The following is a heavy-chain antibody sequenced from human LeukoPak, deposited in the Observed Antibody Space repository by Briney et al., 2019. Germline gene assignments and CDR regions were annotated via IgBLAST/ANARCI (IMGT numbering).Heavy chain of an antibody. CDR1: GFTFSSYG. Sequence: GGSLRLSCAASGFTFSSYGMHWVRQAPGKGLEWVAVISYDGSNKYYADSVKGRFTISRDNSKKTLYLQMNSLRAEDTAVYYCAKVPSYFYGSGSSLDYWGQGTLVTVSS. CDR2: ISYDGSNK. CDR3: AKVPSYFYGSGSSLDY. D-gene: IGHD3-10*01. V-gene: IGHV3-30*18. J-gene: IGHJ4*02.